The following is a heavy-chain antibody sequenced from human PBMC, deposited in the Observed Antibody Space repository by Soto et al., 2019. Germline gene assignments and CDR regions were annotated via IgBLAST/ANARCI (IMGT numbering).Heavy chain of an antibody. J-gene: IGHJ3*01. CDR3: ARVSFLAPVTGAEIFDF. Sequence: QVQLVQSGAEVKKPGASVKASCKASGYSFTSYDMNWVRQAPGQGLEWMGWVNPNSGDTDYAQKFQDRVTMTTDTSIRTAYMELSSLRSEDTAVYYCARVSFLAPVTGAEIFDFWGQGTMVTVSS. V-gene: IGHV1-8*01. D-gene: IGHD2-21*02. CDR1: GYSFTSYD. CDR2: VNPNSGDT.